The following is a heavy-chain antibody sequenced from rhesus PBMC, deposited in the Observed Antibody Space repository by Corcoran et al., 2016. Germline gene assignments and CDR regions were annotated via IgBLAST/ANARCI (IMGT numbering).Heavy chain of an antibody. V-gene: IGHV4-80*01. CDR3: ARFSGSWWYYFDY. J-gene: IGHJ4*01. Sequence: QVQLQESGPGLVKPSETLSLTCAVSGGSFSSYWWSWIRQPPGKGLEWIGEINGNSGSTNYNPSPKSRVTISKDASKNQFSLKLSSVTAADTAVYYCARFSGSWWYYFDYWGQGVLVTVSS. CDR2: INGNSGST. CDR1: GGSFSSYW. D-gene: IGHD6-25*01.